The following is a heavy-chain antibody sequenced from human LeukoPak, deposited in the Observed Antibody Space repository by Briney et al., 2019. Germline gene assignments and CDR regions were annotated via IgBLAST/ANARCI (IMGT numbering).Heavy chain of an antibody. CDR2: INHSGST. CDR1: GGSFSGYY. Sequence: SETLSLTCAVCGGSFSGYYWSWIRQPPGKGLEWIGEINHSGSTNYNPSLKSRVTISVDTSKNQFSLKLSSVTAADTAVYYCARGLSTFDFWSGYYPRHFDYWGQGTLVTVSS. V-gene: IGHV4-34*01. CDR3: ARGLSTFDFWSGYYPRHFDY. D-gene: IGHD3-3*01. J-gene: IGHJ4*02.